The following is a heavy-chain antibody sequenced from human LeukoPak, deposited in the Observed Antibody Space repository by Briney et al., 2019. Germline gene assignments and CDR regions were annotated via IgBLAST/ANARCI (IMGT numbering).Heavy chain of an antibody. Sequence: GASVKVSCKASGYTFTSYDINWVRQATGQGLEWMGWMNPNSGNTGYAQKFQGRVTMTRDMSTSTVYMELSSLRSEDTAVYYCARETDRGYSYGALFDYWGQGTLVTVSS. CDR1: GYTFTSYD. J-gene: IGHJ4*02. V-gene: IGHV1-8*02. CDR3: ARETDRGYSYGALFDY. D-gene: IGHD5-18*01. CDR2: MNPNSGNT.